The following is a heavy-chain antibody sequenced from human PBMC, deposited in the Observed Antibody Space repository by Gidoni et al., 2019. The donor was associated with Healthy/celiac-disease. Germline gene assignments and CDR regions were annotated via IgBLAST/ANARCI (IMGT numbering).Heavy chain of an antibody. D-gene: IGHD5-12*01. V-gene: IGHV3-30-3*01. CDR1: GFPFSSYA. Sequence: QVQLVESGGGVVQPGRSLRLSCAASGFPFSSYAMHWVRQAPGKGLEWVAVISYDGSNKYYADSVKGRFTISRDNSKNTLYLQMNSLRAEDTAVYYCARGRDGYAASFDYWGQGTLVTVSS. J-gene: IGHJ4*02. CDR2: ISYDGSNK. CDR3: ARGRDGYAASFDY.